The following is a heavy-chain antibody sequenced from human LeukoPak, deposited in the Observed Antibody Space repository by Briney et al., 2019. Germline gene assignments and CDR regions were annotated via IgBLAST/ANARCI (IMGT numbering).Heavy chain of an antibody. CDR1: GGSVSSGSYY. Sequence: PSETLSLTCTVSGGSVSSGSYYWRWIRQPPGTGLEWIGYIYYSGSTNYNPSLKSRVTISVDTSKNQFSLKLSSVTAADTAVYYCARDIAAAAFDYWGQGTLVTVSS. D-gene: IGHD6-13*01. V-gene: IGHV4-61*01. CDR3: ARDIAAAAFDY. J-gene: IGHJ4*02. CDR2: IYYSGST.